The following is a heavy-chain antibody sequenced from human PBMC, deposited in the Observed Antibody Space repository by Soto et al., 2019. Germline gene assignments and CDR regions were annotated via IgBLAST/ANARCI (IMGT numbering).Heavy chain of an antibody. Sequence: GGSLRLSCAASGFTFSSYAMSWVRQAPGKGLEWVTAINGGSTTYYADSVKGRFTISRDNSKNTLYLQMDSLRAEDTAVYYCAKDKDWSGVYGMDVWGQGTTVTVSS. CDR2: INGGSTT. V-gene: IGHV3-23*01. CDR1: GFTFSSYA. J-gene: IGHJ6*02. CDR3: AKDKDWSGVYGMDV. D-gene: IGHD3-3*01.